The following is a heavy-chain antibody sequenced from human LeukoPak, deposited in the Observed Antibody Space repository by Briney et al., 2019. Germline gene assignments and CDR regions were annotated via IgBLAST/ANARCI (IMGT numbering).Heavy chain of an antibody. J-gene: IGHJ6*02. CDR1: GYTLTELS. Sequence: ASVKVSCKVSGYTLTELSMHWVRQAPGKGLEWMGGFDPEDGETIYAQKFQGRVTMTEDTSTDTAYMELSSLRSEDTAVYYCARDRLWFGELPNTAMVLYYYYGMDVWGQGTTVTVSS. CDR2: FDPEDGET. V-gene: IGHV1-24*01. CDR3: ARDRLWFGELPNTAMVLYYYYGMDV. D-gene: IGHD3-10*01.